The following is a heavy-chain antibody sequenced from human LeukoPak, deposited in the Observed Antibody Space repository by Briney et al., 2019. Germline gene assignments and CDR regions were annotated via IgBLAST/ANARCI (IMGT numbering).Heavy chain of an antibody. Sequence: GASVKVSCKASGYTFTSYGISWVRQAPGQGLEWMGWISAYNGNTNYAQKLQGRVTMTTDTSTSTAYMELRSLRSDDTAVYYCARNVLLWIGELLGYYYGMDVWGQGTTVTVSS. CDR3: ARNVLLWIGELLGYYYGMDV. J-gene: IGHJ6*02. CDR2: ISAYNGNT. V-gene: IGHV1-18*01. CDR1: GYTFTSYG. D-gene: IGHD3-10*01.